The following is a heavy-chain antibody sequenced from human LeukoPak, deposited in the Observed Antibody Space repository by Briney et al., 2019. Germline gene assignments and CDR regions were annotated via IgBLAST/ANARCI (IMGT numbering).Heavy chain of an antibody. CDR3: ARGGHTSTSDLYFDH. V-gene: IGHV1-2*02. Sequence: GASVKVSCKASGFTFTDYYIHWVRQTPGQGLEWMGWINPSSDDTNYAQNFQGRVSMTRDTSINTAYMDLSSLKSDDTAVYFCARGGHTSTSDLYFDHWGQGSLVSVS. CDR1: GFTFTDYY. CDR2: INPSSDDT. J-gene: IGHJ4*02. D-gene: IGHD2-2*01.